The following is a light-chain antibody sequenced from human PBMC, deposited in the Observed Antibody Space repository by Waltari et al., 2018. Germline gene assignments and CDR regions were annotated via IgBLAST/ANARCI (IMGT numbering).Light chain of an antibody. Sequence: DIQMTQSPSSLSASVGDRVTITCRASQDISKYLVWFQQKPGKAPKSLTYAASSLQSGVPSRFSGSGSGTDFTLTISSLQPEDFATYYCQHYNGDPLTFGQGTKLEIK. CDR3: QHYNGDPLT. CDR2: AAS. V-gene: IGKV1-16*01. J-gene: IGKJ2*01. CDR1: QDISKY.